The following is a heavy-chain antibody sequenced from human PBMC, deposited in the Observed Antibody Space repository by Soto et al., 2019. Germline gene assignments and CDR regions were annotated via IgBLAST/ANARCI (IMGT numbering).Heavy chain of an antibody. V-gene: IGHV3-49*03. J-gene: IGHJ4*02. D-gene: IGHD6-19*01. CDR3: SRGGSLQWLVPEDY. Sequence: ESGGGLVQPGRSLRLSCTASGFTFGDYAMSWFRQAPGKGLEWVGFIRSKTYGGTTEYAASVKGRFTISTDDSKTIASLQMNSLKTEDTAVYYCSRGGSLQWLVPEDYWGQGTLVTVSS. CDR1: GFTFGDYA. CDR2: IRSKTYGGTT.